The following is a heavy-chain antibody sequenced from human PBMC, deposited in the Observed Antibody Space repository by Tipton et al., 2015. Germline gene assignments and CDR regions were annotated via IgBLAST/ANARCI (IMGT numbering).Heavy chain of an antibody. CDR2: INPNGGTT. Sequence: QLVQSGAEVKKPGASVTVSCTTSGYIFTNYYMNWVRQAPGQGLEWMGMINPNGGTTTYAQKFQGRVSMTSDTSTTTVYMVLSSLRSEDTALYYCAREGAGDLWGSYGYRYTPNNWFDPWGQGTLVTVSS. CDR1: GYIFTNYY. D-gene: IGHD3-16*01. V-gene: IGHV1-46*01. J-gene: IGHJ5*02. CDR3: AREGAGDLWGSYGYRYTPNNWFDP.